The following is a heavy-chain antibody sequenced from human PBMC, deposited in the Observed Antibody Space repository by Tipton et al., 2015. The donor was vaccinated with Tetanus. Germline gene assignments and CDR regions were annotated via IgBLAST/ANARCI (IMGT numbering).Heavy chain of an antibody. Sequence: SLRLSCAASGFTFDDYAMHWVRQAPGKGLEWVSSIGWNSGGIAYADSVKGRFTISRDNAKNFLYLQMNSLRAEDTAVYYCARTSGYFRSGAYIDVWGRGTLVTVSS. CDR1: GFTFDDYA. J-gene: IGHJ2*01. CDR3: ARTSGYFRSGAYIDV. D-gene: IGHD3-10*01. CDR2: IGWNSGGI. V-gene: IGHV3-9*01.